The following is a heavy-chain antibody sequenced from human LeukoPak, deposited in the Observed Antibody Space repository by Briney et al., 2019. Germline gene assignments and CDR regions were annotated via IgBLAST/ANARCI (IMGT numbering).Heavy chain of an antibody. Sequence: ASVKVSCKASGYTFTSYDINWVRQATGQGLEWMGWISAYNGNTNYAQKLQGRVTMTTDTSTSTAYMELRSLRSDDTAVYYCARDATRIAAAGTAGYWGQGTLVTVSS. J-gene: IGHJ4*02. CDR2: ISAYNGNT. V-gene: IGHV1-18*01. CDR3: ARDATRIAAAGTAGY. D-gene: IGHD6-13*01. CDR1: GYTFTSYD.